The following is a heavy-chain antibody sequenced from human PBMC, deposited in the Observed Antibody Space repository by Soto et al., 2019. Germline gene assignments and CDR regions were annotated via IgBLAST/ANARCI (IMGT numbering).Heavy chain of an antibody. CDR3: AKGPPVTTGSFFDY. J-gene: IGHJ4*02. V-gene: IGHV3-30-3*01. D-gene: IGHD4-17*01. CDR2: ISDDGSNK. Sequence: PGGSLRLSCAASGFTFSSYAMHWVRQAPGKGLEWVTVISDDGSNKYYADSEKGRFTISRDISKNTLFLQMNSLRAEDTAMYYCAKGPPVTTGSFFDYWGQGTLVTVSS. CDR1: GFTFSSYA.